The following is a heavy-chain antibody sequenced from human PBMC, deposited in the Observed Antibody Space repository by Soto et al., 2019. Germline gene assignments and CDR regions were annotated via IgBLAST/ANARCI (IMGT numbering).Heavy chain of an antibody. V-gene: IGHV3-30*18. CDR2: ISYDGSNK. CDR1: GFTFSSYG. J-gene: IGHJ4*02. Sequence: GGSLRLSCAASGFTFSSYGMHWVRQAPGKGLEWVAVISYDGSNKYYADSVKGRFTISRDNSKNTLYLQMNSLRAEDTAVYYCAKDFLITMIVVVTTPDYWGQGTLVTVS. CDR3: AKDFLITMIVVVTTPDY. D-gene: IGHD3-22*01.